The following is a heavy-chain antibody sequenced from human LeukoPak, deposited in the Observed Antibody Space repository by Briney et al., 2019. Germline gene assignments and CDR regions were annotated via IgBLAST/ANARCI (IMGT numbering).Heavy chain of an antibody. J-gene: IGHJ6*02. Sequence: GGSLRLSCAASGFNLSNTYMSWGRQAPGKGLEWVSVIYSGDSGVSTYYADSVKGRFTISRHNSKNTLYLQMSSLRTEDTAVYFWARSAARLRYYYAMDVWGQGTTVTVSS. V-gene: IGHV3-53*04. D-gene: IGHD6-6*01. CDR3: ARSAARLRYYYAMDV. CDR2: IYSGDSGVST. CDR1: GFNLSNTY.